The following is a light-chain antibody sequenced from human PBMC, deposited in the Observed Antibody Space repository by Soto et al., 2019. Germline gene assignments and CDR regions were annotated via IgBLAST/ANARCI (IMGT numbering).Light chain of an antibody. V-gene: IGLV2-23*02. J-gene: IGLJ1*01. CDR1: SRDVGSYNL. CDR3: CSYARSSTYV. Sequence: QSVLTQPASVSGSPGQSITISCTGTSRDVGSYNLVSWYQQHPGKAPKLMIYEVSKRPSGLSNRFSASKSGNTASLTISGLQAEDEADYYCCSYARSSTYVFGTGTKVTVL. CDR2: EVS.